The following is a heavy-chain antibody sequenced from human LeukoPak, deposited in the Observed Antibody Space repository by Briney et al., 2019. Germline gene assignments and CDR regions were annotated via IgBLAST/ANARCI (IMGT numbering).Heavy chain of an antibody. CDR3: GCRGAFDI. J-gene: IGHJ3*02. V-gene: IGHV3-23*01. CDR2: ITGSGGST. D-gene: IGHD3-10*01. CDR1: GFTFSSYA. Sequence: GGSLRLSCAASGFTFSSYAMSWVRQAPGKGLEWVSSITGSGGSTYYGDSVKGRFTIARDNSKNTLYLQMNSLRAEDTAVYYCGCRGAFDIWGQGTMVTVSS.